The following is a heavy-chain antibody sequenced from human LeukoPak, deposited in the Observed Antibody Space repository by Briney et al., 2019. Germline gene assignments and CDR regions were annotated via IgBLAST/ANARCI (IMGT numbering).Heavy chain of an antibody. D-gene: IGHD3-22*01. Sequence: PSETLSLTCTVSGGSISSSSYYWGWIRQPPGKGLEWIGSIYYSGSTYYNPSLKSRVTISVDTSKNQFSLKLSSVTAADTAVYYCARHLNYDSSGYYYFPYYFDYWGQGTLVTVSS. J-gene: IGHJ4*02. V-gene: IGHV4-39*01. CDR1: GGSISSSSYY. CDR3: ARHLNYDSSGYYYFPYYFDY. CDR2: IYYSGST.